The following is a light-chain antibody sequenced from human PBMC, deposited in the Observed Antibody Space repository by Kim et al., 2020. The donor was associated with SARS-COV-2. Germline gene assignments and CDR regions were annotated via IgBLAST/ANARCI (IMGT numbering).Light chain of an antibody. CDR1: QDIANS. CDR2: AAS. CDR3: QKYNSAPWT. Sequence: DIQMTQSPSSLSASVGDRVTITCRASQDIANSLAWYQQKPGKVPQVLIYAASTLQSGVPSRFSGSGSGTEFTLTIGSLQTEDVATYYSQKYNSAPWTFGPGTKVDSK. V-gene: IGKV1-27*01. J-gene: IGKJ1*01.